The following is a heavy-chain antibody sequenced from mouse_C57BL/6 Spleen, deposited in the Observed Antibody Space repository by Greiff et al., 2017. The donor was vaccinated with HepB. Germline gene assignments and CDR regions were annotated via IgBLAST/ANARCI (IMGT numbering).Heavy chain of an antibody. J-gene: IGHJ2*01. Sequence: EVMLVESGGGLVKPGGSLKLSCAASGFTFSSYAMSWVRQTPEKRLEWVATISDGGSYTYYPDNVKGRFTISRDNAKNNLYLQMSHLKSEDTAMYYCARGAGTRYFDYWGQGTTLTVSS. CDR2: ISDGGSYT. CDR1: GFTFSSYA. CDR3: ARGAGTRYFDY. D-gene: IGHD4-1*01. V-gene: IGHV5-4*03.